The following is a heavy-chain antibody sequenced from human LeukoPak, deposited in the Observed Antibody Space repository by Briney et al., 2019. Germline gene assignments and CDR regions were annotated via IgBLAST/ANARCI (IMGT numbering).Heavy chain of an antibody. V-gene: IGHV3-7*01. CDR2: IKQDGSEK. D-gene: IGHD1-26*01. CDR3: ARVGVGARFDY. Sequence: GGSLRLSCAASGFTFSSYEMNWVRQAPGKGLEWVANIKQDGSEKYYVDSVKGRFTISRDNAKNSLYLQMNSLRAEDTAVYYCARVGVGARFDYWGQGTLVTVSS. CDR1: GFTFSSYE. J-gene: IGHJ4*02.